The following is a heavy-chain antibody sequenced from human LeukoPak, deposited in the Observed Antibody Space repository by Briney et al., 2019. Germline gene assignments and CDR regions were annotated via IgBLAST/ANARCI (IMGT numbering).Heavy chain of an antibody. D-gene: IGHD3-10*01. J-gene: IGHJ4*02. Sequence: SETLSLTCTVSGASISPYYWTWIRQPAGKGLEWIGHIHTSGSTNYNPSLKSRVTMSLDTSKNQLSLKLNSVTAADTAVYYCAKEGMIRGVIDYWGQGALVTVSS. V-gene: IGHV4-4*07. CDR3: AKEGMIRGVIDY. CDR2: IHTSGST. CDR1: GASISPYY.